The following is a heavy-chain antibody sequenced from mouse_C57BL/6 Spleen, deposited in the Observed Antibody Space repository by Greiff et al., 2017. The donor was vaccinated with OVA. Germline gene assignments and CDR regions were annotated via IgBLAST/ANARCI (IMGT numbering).Heavy chain of an antibody. Sequence: VQLQQSGPELVKPGASVKISCKASGYAFSSSWMNWVKQRPGKGLEWIGRIYPGDGDTNYNGKFKGKATLTADKSSSTAYMQLSSLTSEDSAVYFCARSGHYDYDEFAYWGQGTLVTVSA. V-gene: IGHV1-82*01. CDR1: GYAFSSSW. CDR3: ARSGHYDYDEFAY. J-gene: IGHJ3*01. D-gene: IGHD2-4*01. CDR2: IYPGDGDT.